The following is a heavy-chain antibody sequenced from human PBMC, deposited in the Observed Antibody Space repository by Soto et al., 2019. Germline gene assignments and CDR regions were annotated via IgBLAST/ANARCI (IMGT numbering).Heavy chain of an antibody. CDR3: AKVPYDFFALDYYFDY. CDR1: GFTFSSYA. CDR2: ISGSGGST. D-gene: IGHD3-3*01. J-gene: IGHJ4*02. Sequence: EVQLLESGGGLVQPGGSLRLSCAASGFTFSSYAMSWVRQAPGKGLEWVSAISGSGGSTYYADSVKGRFTISRDNSKNTLYLQMNSLRAEDTAVYYCAKVPYDFFALDYYFDYWGQGTLVTVSS. V-gene: IGHV3-23*01.